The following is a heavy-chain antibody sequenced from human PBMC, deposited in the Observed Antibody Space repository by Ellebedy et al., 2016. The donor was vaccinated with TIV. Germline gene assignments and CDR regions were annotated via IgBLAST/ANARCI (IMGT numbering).Heavy chain of an antibody. V-gene: IGHV3-7*01. CDR1: GFTFSSYW. J-gene: IGHJ2*01. CDR2: IKQDGSEK. CDR3: ARRYFDL. Sequence: GGSLRLXXAASGFTFSSYWMQWVRQAPGKGLEWVANIKQDGSEKHYVDSVRGRFTISSDNAENSLYLQMNSLRAEDTAVYYCARRYFDLWGRGTLVTVSS.